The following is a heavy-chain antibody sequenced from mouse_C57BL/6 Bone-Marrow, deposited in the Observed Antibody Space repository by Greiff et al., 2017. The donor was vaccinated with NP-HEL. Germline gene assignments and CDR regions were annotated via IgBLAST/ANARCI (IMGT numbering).Heavy chain of an antibody. CDR1: GYTFTSYW. Sequence: EVQLQQSGTVLARPGASVKMSCKTSGYTFTSYWMHWVKQRPGQGLEWIGAIYPGNSDTSYNQKFKGKGKLTAVTSASTAYMELSSLTNEDSAVYYCTGDIYDGYYRLAYWGQGTLVTVSA. CDR2: IYPGNSDT. J-gene: IGHJ3*01. V-gene: IGHV1-5*01. D-gene: IGHD2-3*01. CDR3: TGDIYDGYYRLAY.